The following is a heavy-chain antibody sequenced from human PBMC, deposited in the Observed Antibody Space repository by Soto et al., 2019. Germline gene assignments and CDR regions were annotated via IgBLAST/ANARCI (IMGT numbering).Heavy chain of an antibody. D-gene: IGHD3-22*01. J-gene: IGHJ5*02. CDR3: ARGLHYYDSSGPLNWFDP. V-gene: IGHV4-30-4*01. Sequence: SETLSLTCTVSGGSISSGDYYWSWIRQPPGKGLEWIGYIYYSGSTYYNPSLKSRVTISVDTSRNQFSLQLSSVTAADTAVYYCARGLHYYDSSGPLNWFDPWGQGTLVTVSS. CDR1: GGSISSGDYY. CDR2: IYYSGST.